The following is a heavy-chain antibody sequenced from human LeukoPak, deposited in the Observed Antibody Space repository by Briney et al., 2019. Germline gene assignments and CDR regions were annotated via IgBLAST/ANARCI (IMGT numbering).Heavy chain of an antibody. CDR2: INTNTGNP. J-gene: IGHJ5*02. D-gene: IGHD5-18*01. CDR3: ARLGSYGLRRWFDP. CDR1: GYTFTGYY. V-gene: IGHV7-4-1*02. Sequence: GASVTVSCKASGYTFTGYYMHWVRQAPGQGLEWMGWINTNTGNPTYAQGFTGRFVFSLDTSVSTAYLQISSLKAEDTAVYYCARLGSYGLRRWFDPWGQGTLVTVSS.